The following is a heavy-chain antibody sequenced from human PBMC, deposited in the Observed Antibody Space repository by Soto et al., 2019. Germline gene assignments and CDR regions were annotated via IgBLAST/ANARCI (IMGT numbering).Heavy chain of an antibody. J-gene: IGHJ4*02. Sequence: PGGSLRLSCAASGFPFSIYAMSWVRQSPGKGLEWVSAISGSGGSTYYADSVKGRFTISRDNSKNTLYLQMNSLRAEDTAVYYCAKDPSSDSNVVYWGQGTLVTVSS. CDR3: AKDPSSDSNVVY. CDR2: ISGSGGST. CDR1: GFPFSIYA. D-gene: IGHD4-4*01. V-gene: IGHV3-23*01.